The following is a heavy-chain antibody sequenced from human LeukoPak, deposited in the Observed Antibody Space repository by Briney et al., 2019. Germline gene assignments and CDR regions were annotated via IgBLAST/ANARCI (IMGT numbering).Heavy chain of an antibody. V-gene: IGHV3-20*04. D-gene: IGHD2-2*01. Sequence: GSLRLSCTASGFAFDEHGMGWVRQVPGKGLEWVSGINWSGGSTGYADPLRGRFTISRDNAKNSLYLQMDSLRAEDTALYYCARAPITSPFYFDYWGQGTLVTVSS. J-gene: IGHJ4*02. CDR3: ARAPITSPFYFDY. CDR1: GFAFDEHG. CDR2: INWSGGST.